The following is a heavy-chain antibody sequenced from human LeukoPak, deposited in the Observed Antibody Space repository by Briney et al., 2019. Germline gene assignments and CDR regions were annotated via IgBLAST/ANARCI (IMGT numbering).Heavy chain of an antibody. D-gene: IGHD6-19*01. Sequence: SETMSLTCAVYGGSFSGYYWNWIRQPPGKGLEWIANIYYSGSTFYNPSLKSRVTISLDRSKHQFSLELRSVTAADMAVYYCAAGIEVAGAPFDYWGQGTLVTVSS. CDR1: GGSFSGYY. CDR2: IYYSGST. CDR3: AAGIEVAGAPFDY. J-gene: IGHJ4*02. V-gene: IGHV4-34*01.